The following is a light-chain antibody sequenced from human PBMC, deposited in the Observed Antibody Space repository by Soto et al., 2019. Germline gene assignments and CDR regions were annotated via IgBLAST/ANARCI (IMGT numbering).Light chain of an antibody. Sequence: DIVLTQSPDALAVSLGERATINCKSSQSVLYSSTNKNYLAWYQQKPGQPPKLLIYWASTRESGVPDRFSGGRSGTDFTLTISILQAEDVEVYYCQQYYSTPPFTFGGGTKVEIK. V-gene: IGKV4-1*01. J-gene: IGKJ4*01. CDR1: QSVLYSSTNKNY. CDR3: QQYYSTPPFT. CDR2: WAS.